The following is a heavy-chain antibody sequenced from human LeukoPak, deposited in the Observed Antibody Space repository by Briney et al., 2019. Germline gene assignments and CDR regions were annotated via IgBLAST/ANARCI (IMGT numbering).Heavy chain of an antibody. CDR1: GFTVSSNY. CDR2: IYSGGST. V-gene: IGHV3-66*01. D-gene: IGHD3-10*02. CDR3: ARGLVRGVMVWWFDP. Sequence: PGGSLRLSCVVSGFTVSSNYWSWVRQAPGKGLEWVSLIYSGGSTYYADSVKGRFTISRDNSKNTLYLQMNSLRAEDTAVYYCARGLVRGVMVWWFDPWGQGTLVTVSS. J-gene: IGHJ5*02.